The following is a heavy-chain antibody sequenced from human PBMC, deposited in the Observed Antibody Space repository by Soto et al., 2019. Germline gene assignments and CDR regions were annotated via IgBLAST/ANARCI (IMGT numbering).Heavy chain of an antibody. CDR1: GYTFTSYA. CDR3: ARVAVNYDFWSGYLRY. J-gene: IGHJ4*02. D-gene: IGHD3-3*01. CDR2: INAGNGNT. V-gene: IGHV1-3*01. Sequence: GASVKVSCKASGYTFTSYAMHWVRQAPGQRLEWMGWINAGNGNTKYSQKFQGRVTITRDTSASTAYMELSSLRSEDTAVYYCARVAVNYDFWSGYLRYWGQGTLVTVSS.